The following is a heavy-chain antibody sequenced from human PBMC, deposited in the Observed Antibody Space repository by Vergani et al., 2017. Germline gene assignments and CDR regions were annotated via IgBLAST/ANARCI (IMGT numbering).Heavy chain of an antibody. Sequence: EVQLVQSGAEAKKPGESLKISCKGSGYSFTSYWIGWVRQMPGKGLEWMGIIYPGDSDTRYSPSFQGKVTISADKSISTAYLQWSSLKASDTAMYYCARLNLGYCSGGSCYPGLHYYYYYMDVWGKGTTVTVSS. CDR1: GYSFTSYW. D-gene: IGHD2-15*01. J-gene: IGHJ6*03. V-gene: IGHV5-51*01. CDR2: IYPGDSDT. CDR3: ARLNLGYCSGGSCYPGLHYYYYYMDV.